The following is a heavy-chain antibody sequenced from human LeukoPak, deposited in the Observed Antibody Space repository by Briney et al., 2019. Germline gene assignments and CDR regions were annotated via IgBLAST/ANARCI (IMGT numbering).Heavy chain of an antibody. CDR3: AKTPPGEVLWFGEFMY. J-gene: IGHJ4*02. Sequence: ASVKVSCKVSGYTLTELSMHWVRQAPGKGLEWMGGFYPEDGETIYAQKFQGRVTMTEDTSTDTAYMELSSLRSEDTAVYYCAKTPPGEVLWFGEFMYWGQGTLVTVSS. V-gene: IGHV1-24*01. CDR1: GYTLTELS. D-gene: IGHD3-10*01. CDR2: FYPEDGET.